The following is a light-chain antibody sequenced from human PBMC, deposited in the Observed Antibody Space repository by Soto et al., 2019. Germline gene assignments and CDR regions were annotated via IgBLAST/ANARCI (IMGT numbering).Light chain of an antibody. CDR1: ESLGSNH. V-gene: IGKV3-20*01. Sequence: EIVLTQSPGTLSVSPGDRATLSCRANESLGSNHLAWFQQKPGQPPRRLIYGVSARPTGIPNRFSGSGSGTDFTLTISRVEPEDFAVYYCHQYAGSPPWTFGQGTRVDI. CDR3: HQYAGSPPWT. J-gene: IGKJ1*01. CDR2: GVS.